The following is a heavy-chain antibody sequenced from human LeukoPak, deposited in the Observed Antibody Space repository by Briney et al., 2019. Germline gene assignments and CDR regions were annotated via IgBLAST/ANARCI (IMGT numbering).Heavy chain of an antibody. CDR3: ARGRYGSSGYYYVDY. Sequence: SVKVSCKASGGTFSSYAISWVRQAPGQGLEWMGRIIPILGIANYAQKFQGRVTITADKSTSTAYMELSSLRSEDTAVYYCARGRYGSSGYYYVDYWGQGTLVTVSS. CDR2: IIPILGIA. CDR1: GGTFSSYA. V-gene: IGHV1-69*04. D-gene: IGHD3-22*01. J-gene: IGHJ4*02.